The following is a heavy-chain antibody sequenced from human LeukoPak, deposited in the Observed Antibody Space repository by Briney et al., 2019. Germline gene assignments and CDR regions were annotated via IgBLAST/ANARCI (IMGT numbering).Heavy chain of an antibody. Sequence: PETRSLTCTVSGGSISSYYWSWIRQPPGKGLEWIGYIYYSGSTNYNPSLKSRVTISVDTSKNQFSLKLSSVTAADTAVYYCARRTVDCSSTSCYVGAFDIWGQQTRVTVSS. CDR2: IYYSGST. CDR1: GGSISSYY. D-gene: IGHD2-2*01. V-gene: IGHV4-59*08. J-gene: IGHJ3*02. CDR3: ARRTVDCSSTSCYVGAFDI.